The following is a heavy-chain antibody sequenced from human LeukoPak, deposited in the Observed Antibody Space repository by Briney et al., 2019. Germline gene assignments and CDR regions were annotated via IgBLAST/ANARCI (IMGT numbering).Heavy chain of an antibody. CDR1: GFTFSSYW. CDR3: AKDRMVAGIATYYFDY. CDR2: IKQDGSEK. D-gene: IGHD6-13*01. V-gene: IGHV3-7*03. J-gene: IGHJ4*02. Sequence: PGGSLRLSCAASGFTFSSYWMSWVRQAPGKGLEWVANIKQDGSEKYYVDSVKGRFTISRDNAKNSLYLQMNSLRAEDTAVYYCAKDRMVAGIATYYFDYWGQGTLVTVSS.